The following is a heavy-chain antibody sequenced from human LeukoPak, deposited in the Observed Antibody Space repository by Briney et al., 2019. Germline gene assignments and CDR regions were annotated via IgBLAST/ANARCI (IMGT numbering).Heavy chain of an antibody. V-gene: IGHV4-31*03. Sequence: SETLSLTCTVSGGSISSGGYYWSWIRQHPGTGLEWIGYIYYSGSTYYNPSLKSRVTISVDTSKNQFSLKLSSVTAADTAVYYCARGYYYYYGMDVWGQGTTVTVSS. CDR1: GGSISSGGYY. CDR3: ARGYYYYYGMDV. J-gene: IGHJ6*02. CDR2: IYYSGST.